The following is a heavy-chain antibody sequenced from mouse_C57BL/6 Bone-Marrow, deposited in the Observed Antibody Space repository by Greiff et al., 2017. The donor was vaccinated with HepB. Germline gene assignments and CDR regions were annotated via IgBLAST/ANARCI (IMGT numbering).Heavy chain of an antibody. CDR1: GYSFTGYY. CDR3: ARDGYHWYFDV. Sequence: VQLKQSGPELVKPGASVKISCKASGYSFTGYYMNWVKQRPGKSLEWIGEINPSTGGTTYNQKFKAKATLTVDKSSSTAYMQLKSLTSEDSAVYYCARDGYHWYFDVWGTGTTVTVSS. CDR2: INPSTGGT. V-gene: IGHV1-42*01. J-gene: IGHJ1*03. D-gene: IGHD2-3*01.